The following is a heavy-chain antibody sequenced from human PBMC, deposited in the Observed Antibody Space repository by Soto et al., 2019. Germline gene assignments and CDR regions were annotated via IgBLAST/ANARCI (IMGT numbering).Heavy chain of an antibody. D-gene: IGHD6-6*01. CDR3: ARGMYSSSSADYGMYV. CDR1: GYTFTSSD. Sequence: QVQLVQSGAEVKKPGASVKVSCKASGYTFTSSDINWVRQATGQGPERMGWMNPNSGNTGYAQKFQARVTMTRNTSISTGYMELSSLQSEDTAVYYCARGMYSSSSADYGMYVWGQGTTVTVSS. J-gene: IGHJ6*02. V-gene: IGHV1-8*01. CDR2: MNPNSGNT.